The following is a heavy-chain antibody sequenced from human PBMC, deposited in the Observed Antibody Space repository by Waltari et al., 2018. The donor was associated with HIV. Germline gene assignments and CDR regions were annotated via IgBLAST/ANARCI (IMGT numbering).Heavy chain of an antibody. CDR2: FDPDEGET. J-gene: IGHJ6*02. D-gene: IGHD3-16*01. CDR3: ATLGGYYYGMDV. CDR1: GYTLTELS. Sequence: QVQLVQSGAEVKKPGASVKVSCKVSGYTLTELSMHWVRQAPGKRLEWMGGFDPDEGETIYAQKLQGIVTTTEDTSTDTSYMELSSLSSEDTAVYYCATLGGYYYGMDVWGQVTTVTVSS. V-gene: IGHV1-24*01.